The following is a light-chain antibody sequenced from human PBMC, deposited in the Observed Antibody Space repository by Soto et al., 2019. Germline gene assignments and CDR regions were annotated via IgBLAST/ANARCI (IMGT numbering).Light chain of an antibody. J-gene: IGKJ5*01. CDR3: QQANSFPIT. CDR1: QSISTY. V-gene: IGKV1-5*03. Sequence: DIQMTQSPSTLSASVGDRVTITCQASQSISTYLAWYQQKPGKAPKLLIYKASSLESGVPSRFSGSGSGTEFTLTISSLQPDDFATYYCQQANSFPITFGQGTRLEIK. CDR2: KAS.